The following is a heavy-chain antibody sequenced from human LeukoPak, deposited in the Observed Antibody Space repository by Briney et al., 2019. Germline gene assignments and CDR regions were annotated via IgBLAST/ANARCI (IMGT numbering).Heavy chain of an antibody. CDR1: GFTFSTYA. CDR3: ARDLTGGNYLSGAFDI. J-gene: IGHJ3*02. V-gene: IGHV3-30*04. D-gene: IGHD3-16*02. Sequence: GGSLRLSCAASGFTFSTYAMTWVRQAPGKGLEWMAVISYDGTNNYYADSVKGRFTISRDNSKNTLYLQMNSLRAEDTAVYYCARDLTGGNYLSGAFDIWGQGTMGTVSA. CDR2: ISYDGTNN.